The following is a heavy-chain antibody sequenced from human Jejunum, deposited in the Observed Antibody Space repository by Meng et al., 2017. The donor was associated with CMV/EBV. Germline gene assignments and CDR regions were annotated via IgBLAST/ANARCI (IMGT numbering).Heavy chain of an antibody. J-gene: IGHJ4*02. CDR1: GYDFSDYG. D-gene: IGHD1-1*01. V-gene: IGHV1-18*01. Sequence: VSCKTSGYDFSDYGISWVRQAPGQGLEWIGWVSSYTDNTKYAPKFQGRVTMTADASITTAHLELRSLRSDDTAVYYCARKQREPDYWGQGTLVTVSS. CDR2: VSSYTDNT. CDR3: ARKQREPDY.